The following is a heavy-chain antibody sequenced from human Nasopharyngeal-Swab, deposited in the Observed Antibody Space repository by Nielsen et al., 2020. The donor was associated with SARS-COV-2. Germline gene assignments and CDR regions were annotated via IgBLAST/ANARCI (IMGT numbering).Heavy chain of an antibody. V-gene: IGHV4-4*07. CDR3: ARGSRFTIFGVVPDYYYGMDV. CDR2: IYTSGST. D-gene: IGHD3-3*01. Sequence: SDTLSLTCTVSGGSISSYYWNWIRQPAGKGLEWIGRIYTSGSTNYNPSLKSRVTMSVDTSKDQFSLKLSSVTAADTAVYYCARGSRFTIFGVVPDYYYGMDVWGQGTTVTVSS. CDR1: GGSISSYY. J-gene: IGHJ6*02.